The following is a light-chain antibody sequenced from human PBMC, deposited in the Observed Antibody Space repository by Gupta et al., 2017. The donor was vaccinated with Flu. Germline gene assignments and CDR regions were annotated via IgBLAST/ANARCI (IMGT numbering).Light chain of an antibody. CDR1: QLISTH. Sequence: DIQMTQSPSSLSASVGDRVTITCRASQLISTHLNWYQQKPGKAPKLLIRGASALADGVPSRFSGSGSGTDFTLTVSSLQPEDFATYYCQQGYSFTSWTFGQGTKVEVK. CDR2: GAS. J-gene: IGKJ1*01. CDR3: QQGYSFTSWT. V-gene: IGKV1-39*01.